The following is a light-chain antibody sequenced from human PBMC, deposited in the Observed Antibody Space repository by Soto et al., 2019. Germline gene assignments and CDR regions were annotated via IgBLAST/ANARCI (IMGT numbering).Light chain of an antibody. CDR1: QSVSSSY. CDR3: QQYTNWPLNT. V-gene: IGKV3-20*01. Sequence: EIVLTQSPGTLSLSPGERSTLSCRSSQSVSSSYLAWYQQKPGQAPRVLIYGASMRAAGIPARFSGSGSGTAFTLTINSLQPEDFALYTCQQYTNWPLNTFGQGTRLEIK. J-gene: IGKJ5*01. CDR2: GAS.